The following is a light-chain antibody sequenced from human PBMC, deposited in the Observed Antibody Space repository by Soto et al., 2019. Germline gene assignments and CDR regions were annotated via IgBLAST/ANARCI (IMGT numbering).Light chain of an antibody. J-gene: IGKJ1*01. Sequence: EIVLTQSPATLSLSPGERATLSCRASQSLSSSQLAWYQQKPGQAPRLLIFGASSRAAGIPDRFSGSGSGTDFTLTISRLEPEDFAVYYCQLYAGSPPWTFGQGTKVDIK. CDR2: GAS. CDR1: QSLSSSQ. CDR3: QLYAGSPPWT. V-gene: IGKV3-20*01.